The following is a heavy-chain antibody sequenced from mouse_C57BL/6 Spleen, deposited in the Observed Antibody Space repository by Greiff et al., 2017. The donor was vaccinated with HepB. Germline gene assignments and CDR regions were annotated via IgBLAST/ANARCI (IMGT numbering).Heavy chain of an antibody. CDR2: IYPGSGST. J-gene: IGHJ2*01. D-gene: IGHD2-4*01. V-gene: IGHV1-55*01. CDR3: ASRGYDYDHFDY. CDR1: GYTFTSYW. Sequence: QVHVKQPGAELVKPGASVKMSCKASGYTFTSYWITWVKQRPGQGLEWIGDIYPGSGSTNYNEKFKSKATLTVDTSSSTAYMQLSSLTSEDSAVYYWASRGYDYDHFDYWGQGTTLTVSS.